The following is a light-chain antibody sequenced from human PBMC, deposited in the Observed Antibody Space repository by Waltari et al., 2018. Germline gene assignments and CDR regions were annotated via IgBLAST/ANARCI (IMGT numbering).Light chain of an antibody. CDR1: SSNIGNNY. CDR2: ENS. J-gene: IGLJ7*01. Sequence: QSVLTQPPSVSAAPGQRVTISCSGGSSNIGNNYVSWYRQFPGTAPKLLIYENSGRPSGIPGRCPGSKSGTSATLDITGLQAGDEADYCCGTWDSSLSGAVFGGGTHLTVL. CDR3: GTWDSSLSGAV. V-gene: IGLV1-51*02.